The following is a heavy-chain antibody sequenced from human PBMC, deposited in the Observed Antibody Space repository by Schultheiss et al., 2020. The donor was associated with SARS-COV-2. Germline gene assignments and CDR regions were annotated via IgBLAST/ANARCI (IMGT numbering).Heavy chain of an antibody. D-gene: IGHD3-10*01. V-gene: IGHV3-23*01. CDR3: ARDQDGSGTCGY. J-gene: IGHJ4*02. Sequence: GGSLRLSCAASGFTFSNAWMSWVRQAPGKGLEWVSAISGSGGSTYYADSVKGRFTISRDNSKNTLYLQMNSLRAEDTAVYYCARDQDGSGTCGYWGQGTLVTVSS. CDR1: GFTFSNAW. CDR2: ISGSGGST.